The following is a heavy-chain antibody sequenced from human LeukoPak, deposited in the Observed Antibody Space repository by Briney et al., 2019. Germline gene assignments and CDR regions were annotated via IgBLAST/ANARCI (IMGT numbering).Heavy chain of an antibody. D-gene: IGHD6-13*01. J-gene: IGHJ6*03. CDR3: ARGAAAAGPPGYYYYYYMDV. Sequence: ASVKVSCKASGYTFTGYYMHWVRQAPGQGLEWMGWINPNSGGTNYAQKFQGRVTMTRDTSISTAYMELSRLRSDDTAVYYCARGAAAAGPPGYYYYYYMDVWGKGTTVTISS. CDR2: INPNSGGT. CDR1: GYTFTGYY. V-gene: IGHV1-2*02.